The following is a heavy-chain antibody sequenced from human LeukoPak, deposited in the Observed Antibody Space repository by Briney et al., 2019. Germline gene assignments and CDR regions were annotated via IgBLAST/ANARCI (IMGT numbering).Heavy chain of an antibody. CDR2: ITVSGGGT. J-gene: IGHJ4*02. CDR3: ARRIDWSHDY. V-gene: IGHV3-23*01. D-gene: IGHD3-9*01. Sequence: GGSLRLSCATSGFTFSSYAMSWVRQAPGKGLEWVSAITVSGGGTYYADSVKGRFSISRDNSKNTLFLQMNSLRAEDTAVYYCARRIDWSHDYWGQGTLVTVSS. CDR1: GFTFSSYA.